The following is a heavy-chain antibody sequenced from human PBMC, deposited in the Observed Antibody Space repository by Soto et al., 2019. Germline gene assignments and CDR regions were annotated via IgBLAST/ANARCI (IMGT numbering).Heavy chain of an antibody. CDR1: GFTFSSYA. D-gene: IGHD2-15*01. CDR3: AKDQVDIVVVVAVIQGYAFDI. CDR2: ISGSGGSK. Sequence: GGSLRLSCAASGFTFSSYAMSWVRQAPGKGLEWVSAISGSGGSKFYADSVKGRFTISRDNSKNTLYVEMNSLRAEDTAVYYCAKDQVDIVVVVAVIQGYAFDIWGQGTMVTVSS. V-gene: IGHV3-23*01. J-gene: IGHJ3*02.